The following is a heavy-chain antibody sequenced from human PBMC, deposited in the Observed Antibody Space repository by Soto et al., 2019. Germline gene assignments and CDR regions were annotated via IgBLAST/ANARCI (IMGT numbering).Heavy chain of an antibody. CDR2: IFDNGDV. V-gene: IGHV4-59*13. CDR1: GVSSTSFY. D-gene: IGHD3-16*01. Sequence: QVRLQESGPGVVRPSETLSLTCTVSGVSSTSFYWSWLRQSPGKGLEWIGYIFDNGDVKYNPSLLSRLTMSIDISKNEFSLRLKSLTAADTAIYYCARGWGSKLYYFDSWGEGTLVTVSS. CDR3: ARGWGSKLYYFDS. J-gene: IGHJ4*02.